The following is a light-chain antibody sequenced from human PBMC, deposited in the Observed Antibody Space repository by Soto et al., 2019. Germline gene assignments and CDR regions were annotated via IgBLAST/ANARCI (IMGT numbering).Light chain of an antibody. V-gene: IGKV3-20*01. CDR3: QQYGSSPGT. J-gene: IGKJ1*01. Sequence: EIVLTQSPGTLSLSPGERATLSCRASQSVSNRYLAWYQQKPGQAPRLLINGVSSSATGIPDRFSGSGSGTDFTLTISRLEPEDFAVYYCQQYGSSPGTFGQGTKVEIK. CDR2: GVS. CDR1: QSVSNRY.